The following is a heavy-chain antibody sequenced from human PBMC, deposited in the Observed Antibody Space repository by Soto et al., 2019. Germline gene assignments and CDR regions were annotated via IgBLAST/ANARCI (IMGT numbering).Heavy chain of an antibody. V-gene: IGHV3-30*19. CDR3: XRVDXACNXTVCQGWFDP. CDR1: GFPFNNYG. D-gene: IGHD3-3*01. CDR2: TSYDDDNK. J-gene: IGHJ5*02. Sequence: QEQLMXSGGAVVQPGRSLRLSCAASGFPFNNYGMHWVRQAPGKGLEWVAFTSYDDDNKYYADSVKGRXXXXXXXXXXXXXXXXXXXXXXXTXIYFCXRVDXACNXTVCQGWFDPWGQ.